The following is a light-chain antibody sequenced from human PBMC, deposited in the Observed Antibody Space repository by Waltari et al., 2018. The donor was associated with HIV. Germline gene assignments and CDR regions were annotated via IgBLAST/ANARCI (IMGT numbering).Light chain of an antibody. V-gene: IGKV3-20*01. CDR2: GAS. CDR1: QSVGSGQ. Sequence: EIVLTQSPGTLSLSPGDRATLSCTTSQSVGSGQLAWYQQKPGQAPRLLIHGASDRATGVPDRFSAWGSGTNFTLAISGLGTEDLAVYYCQQYGGSPLFTFGPGT. CDR3: QQYGGSPLFT. J-gene: IGKJ3*01.